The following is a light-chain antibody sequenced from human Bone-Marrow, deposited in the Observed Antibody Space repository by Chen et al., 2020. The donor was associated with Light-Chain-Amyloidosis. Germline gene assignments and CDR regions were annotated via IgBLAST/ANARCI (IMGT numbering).Light chain of an antibody. J-gene: IGLJ2*01. V-gene: IGLV3-25*03. CDR3: QSADSSGTYEVI. CDR1: DLPTKY. Sequence: SYKLTQPPSVSVSPGPTARITCSGDDLPTKYAYWYQQKPGQAPVLVIHRDTERPSGISERFSGSSSGTTDTLTISGVQAEDEADYHCQSADSSGTYEVIFGGGTKLTVL. CDR2: RDT.